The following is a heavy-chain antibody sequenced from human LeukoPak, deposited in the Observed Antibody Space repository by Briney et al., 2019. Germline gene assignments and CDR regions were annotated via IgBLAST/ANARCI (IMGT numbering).Heavy chain of an antibody. CDR2: ISYDGSNK. Sequence: PGGSLRLSCAASGFTFSSYGMHWVRQAPGKGLEWVAVISYDGSNKYYADSVKGRFTISRDNSKNTLYLQMNSLRAEDTAVYYCAKSGGGMATIYFDYRGQGTLVTVSS. V-gene: IGHV3-30*18. D-gene: IGHD5-24*01. CDR3: AKSGGGMATIYFDY. CDR1: GFTFSSYG. J-gene: IGHJ4*02.